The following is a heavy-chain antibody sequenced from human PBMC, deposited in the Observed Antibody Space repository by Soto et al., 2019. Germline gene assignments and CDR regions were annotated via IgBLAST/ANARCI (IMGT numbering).Heavy chain of an antibody. D-gene: IGHD3-10*01. Sequence: ASVKVSCKASGYTFTSYDINWVRQATGQGLEWMGWMNPNSGNTGYAQKFQGRVTMTRNTSISTAYMELSSLRSEDTAVYYCARELGISGVNIWFAPGGQGTLVTVSS. CDR1: GYTFTSYD. CDR2: MNPNSGNT. V-gene: IGHV1-8*01. CDR3: ARELGISGVNIWFAP. J-gene: IGHJ5*02.